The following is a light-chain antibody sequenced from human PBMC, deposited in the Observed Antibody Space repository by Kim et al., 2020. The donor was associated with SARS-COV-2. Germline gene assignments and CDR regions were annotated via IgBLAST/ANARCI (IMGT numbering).Light chain of an antibody. CDR1: DIESKN. V-gene: IGLV3-21*04. J-gene: IGLJ1*01. Sequence: SYELTQPPSVSVAPGEAARITCGGNDIESKNVHWFQQRPGQAPVLVIYYDTDRPSGIPERFSGSNSGNTATLTISRVEAADEADYYCQVWDRSSDHYVFG. CDR2: YDT. CDR3: QVWDRSSDHYV.